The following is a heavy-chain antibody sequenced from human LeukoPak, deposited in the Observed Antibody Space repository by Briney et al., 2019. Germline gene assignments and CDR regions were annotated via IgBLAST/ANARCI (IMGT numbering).Heavy chain of an antibody. CDR1: GYTFTGYY. CDR3: ARGDIAAALFDY. Sequence: GASVKVSCKASGYTFTGYYMHWVRQAPGQGLEWMGWINPNSGGTNYAQKFQGRVTITTDESTSTAYMELSSLRSEDTAVYYCARGDIAAALFDYWGQGTLVTVSS. D-gene: IGHD6-13*01. J-gene: IGHJ4*02. V-gene: IGHV1-2*02. CDR2: INPNSGGT.